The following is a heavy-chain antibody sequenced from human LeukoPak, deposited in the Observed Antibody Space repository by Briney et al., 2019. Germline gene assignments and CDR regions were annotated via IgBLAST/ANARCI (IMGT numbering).Heavy chain of an antibody. Sequence: PSETLSLTCAVYGGSFSGYYWSWIRQPPGKGLEWIGEINHNGSTNYNPSLKSRATISADTSKNQFSLNLSSVTAADTAVYFCARGGDYDVLTGYHYYFDYWGQGTLVTVSS. V-gene: IGHV4-34*01. CDR3: ARGGDYDVLTGYHYYFDY. CDR2: INHNGST. J-gene: IGHJ4*02. CDR1: GGSFSGYY. D-gene: IGHD3-9*01.